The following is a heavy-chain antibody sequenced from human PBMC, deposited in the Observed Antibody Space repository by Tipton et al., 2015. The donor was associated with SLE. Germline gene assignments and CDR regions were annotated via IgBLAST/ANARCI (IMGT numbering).Heavy chain of an antibody. D-gene: IGHD5-24*01. Sequence: QVQLAQSGAEVKKPGASVKVSCKASGYTFTSFDINWVRQATGQGLEWMGWMNPNSGNTAYAQKFQGRVTMTRDTSISTAYMELGSLRSEDTAVYYCARAPPQLGFDYWGQGTLVTVSS. CDR1: GYTFTSFD. J-gene: IGHJ4*02. V-gene: IGHV1-8*01. CDR3: ARAPPQLGFDY. CDR2: MNPNSGNT.